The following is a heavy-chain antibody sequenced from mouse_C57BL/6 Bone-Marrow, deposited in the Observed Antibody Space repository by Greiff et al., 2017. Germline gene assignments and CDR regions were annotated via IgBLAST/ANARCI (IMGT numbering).Heavy chain of an antibody. J-gene: IGHJ2*01. CDR3: ARAGSEGFYYFDY. CDR1: GYTFTSYW. V-gene: IGHV1-72*01. CDR2: IDPNSGGT. Sequence: QVHVKQPGAELVKPGASVKLSCKASGYTFTSYWMHWVKQRPGRGLEWIGRIDPNSGGTKYNEKFKSKATLTVDKPSSTAYMQLSSLTSEDSAVYYCARAGSEGFYYFDYWGQGTTLTVSS.